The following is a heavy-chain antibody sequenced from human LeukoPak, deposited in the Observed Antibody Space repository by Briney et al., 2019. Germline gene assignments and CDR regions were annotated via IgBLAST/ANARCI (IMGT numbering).Heavy chain of an antibody. J-gene: IGHJ5*02. Sequence: GGSLRLSCAASGFTFSHAWMTWVRQAPGKGLEWVAVIWYDGSNKYYADSVKGRFTISRDNSKNTLYLQMNSLRAEDTAVYYCARDPFDPWGQGTLVTVSS. CDR1: GFTFSHAW. V-gene: IGHV3-33*08. CDR3: ARDPFDP. CDR2: IWYDGSNK.